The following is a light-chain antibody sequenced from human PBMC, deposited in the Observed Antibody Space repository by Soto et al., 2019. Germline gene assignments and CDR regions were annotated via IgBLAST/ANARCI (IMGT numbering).Light chain of an antibody. CDR3: QQYGSSGT. J-gene: IGKJ1*01. CDR1: QSVSNNY. Sequence: SQSASTLSLSTGERATLSCGASQSVSNNYLAWYQQKPGQAPRLLIYGASNRATGIPDRFSGSGSGTDFTLTISRLEPEDFAVYYCQQYGSSGTFAQRTKVAIK. V-gene: IGKV3-20*01. CDR2: GAS.